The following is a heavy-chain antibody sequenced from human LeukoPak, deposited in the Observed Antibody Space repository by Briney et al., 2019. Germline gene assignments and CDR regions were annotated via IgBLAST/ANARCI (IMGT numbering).Heavy chain of an antibody. Sequence: PSETLSLTCAVYGGSFSGYYWSWIRQPPGKGLEWLGEINHSGSTNYNPSLKSRVTISVDTSKNQFSLKLSSVTAADTAVYYCASRPRGYSYGYSLLRFDPWGQGTLVTVSS. CDR3: ASRPRGYSYGYSLLRFDP. J-gene: IGHJ5*02. V-gene: IGHV4-34*01. CDR1: GGSFSGYY. CDR2: INHSGST. D-gene: IGHD5-18*01.